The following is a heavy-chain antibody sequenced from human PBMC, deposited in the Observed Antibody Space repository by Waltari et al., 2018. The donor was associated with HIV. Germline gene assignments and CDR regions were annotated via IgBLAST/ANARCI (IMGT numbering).Heavy chain of an antibody. V-gene: IGHV3-30*02. CDR3: ATNIVVAATGTFDY. Sequence: QVQLVASGGGVVQPRGSLRLSCAASGFTFSSYGMHWVRQAPGKGLEWVTFIRYDGSKKHYADSVKGRFTISRDNSDNTLYLEMNSLRTEDTAVYYCATNIVVAATGTFDYWGQGTRVIVTT. J-gene: IGHJ4*02. D-gene: IGHD2-15*01. CDR2: IRYDGSKK. CDR1: GFTFSSYG.